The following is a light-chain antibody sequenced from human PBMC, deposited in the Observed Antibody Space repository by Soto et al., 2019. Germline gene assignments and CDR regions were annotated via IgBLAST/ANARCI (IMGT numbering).Light chain of an antibody. Sequence: DIQMTQSPSSLSASVGDRVTITCQASQDISNYLNWYKQKPGKAPKLLIYDASNLETGVPSRFSGSGSGTHFTLTISSQQPEDIATYYCQQYDNLPPFTFGPGTKVDIK. CDR2: DAS. CDR3: QQYDNLPPFT. V-gene: IGKV1-33*01. J-gene: IGKJ3*01. CDR1: QDISNY.